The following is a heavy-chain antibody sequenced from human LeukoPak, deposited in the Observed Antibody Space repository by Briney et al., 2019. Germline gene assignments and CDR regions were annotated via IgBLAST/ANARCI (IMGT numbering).Heavy chain of an antibody. V-gene: IGHV1-69*06. CDR3: ARDPADDYYGSGSTGDY. J-gene: IGHJ4*02. CDR2: IIPIFGTA. D-gene: IGHD3-10*01. Sequence: SVKVSCKASGGTFSSYAISWVRQAPGQGLEWMGGIIPIFGTANYAQKFQGRVTITADKSTSTAYMELSSLRSEDTAVYYCARDPADDYYGSGSTGDYWGQGTLVTLSS. CDR1: GGTFSSYA.